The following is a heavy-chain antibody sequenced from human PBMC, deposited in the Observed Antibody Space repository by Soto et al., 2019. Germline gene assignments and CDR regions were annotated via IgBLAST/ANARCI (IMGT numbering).Heavy chain of an antibody. CDR3: ARALDDYGDLFDY. CDR2: IIPILGIA. D-gene: IGHD4-17*01. V-gene: IGHV1-69*02. J-gene: IGHJ4*02. Sequence: QVQLVQSGAEVKKPGSSVKVSCKASGGTFSSYTISWVRQAPGQGLEWMGRIIPILGIANYAQKFQGRVTITEDKSTSTDYMELSSLRSEDTAVYYCARALDDYGDLFDYWGQRTLVTVSS. CDR1: GGTFSSYT.